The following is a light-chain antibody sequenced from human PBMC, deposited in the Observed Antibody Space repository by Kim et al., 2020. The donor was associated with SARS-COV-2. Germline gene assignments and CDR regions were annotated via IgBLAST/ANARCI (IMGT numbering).Light chain of an antibody. CDR2: QDS. V-gene: IGLV3-1*01. CDR1: KVGDKY. Sequence: SVCPGPTASITCSGDKVGDKYACWYQQKPGQSPVLVIYQDSKRPSGIPERFSGSNSGNTATLTISGTQAMDEADYYCQAWDSSTVVFGGGTQLTV. J-gene: IGLJ2*01. CDR3: QAWDSSTVV.